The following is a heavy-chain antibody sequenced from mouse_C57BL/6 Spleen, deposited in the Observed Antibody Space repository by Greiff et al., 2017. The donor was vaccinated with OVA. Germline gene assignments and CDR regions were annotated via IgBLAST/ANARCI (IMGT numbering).Heavy chain of an antibody. V-gene: IGHV3-1*01. CDR1: GYSITSGYD. CDR3: ARSYYSNYNYAMDY. J-gene: IGHJ4*01. D-gene: IGHD2-5*01. Sequence: EVQLQESGPGMVKPSQSLSLTCTVTGYSITSGYDWHWIRHFPGNKLEWMGYISYSGSTNYNPSLKSRISITHDTSKNHFFLKLNSVTTEDTATYYCARSYYSNYNYAMDYWGQGTSVTVSS. CDR2: ISYSGST.